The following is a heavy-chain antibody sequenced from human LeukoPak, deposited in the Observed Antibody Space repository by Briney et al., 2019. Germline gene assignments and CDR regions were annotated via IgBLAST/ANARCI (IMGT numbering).Heavy chain of an antibody. CDR2: IVVGSGNT. Sequence: SVKVSCKASGFTFTSSAMQWVRQARGQRLEWIGWIVVGSGNTKYAQKFQERVTITRDMSTSTAYMELSSLRSEDTAVYYCAAAYYYDSSGYQGVDPWGQGTLVTVSS. CDR3: AAAYYYDSSGYQGVDP. V-gene: IGHV1-58*02. CDR1: GFTFTSSA. D-gene: IGHD3-22*01. J-gene: IGHJ5*02.